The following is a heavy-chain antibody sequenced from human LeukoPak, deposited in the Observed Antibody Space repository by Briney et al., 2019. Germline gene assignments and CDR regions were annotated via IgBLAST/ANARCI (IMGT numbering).Heavy chain of an antibody. CDR2: IKSKTDGGTT. CDR1: GFTFNNVW. J-gene: IGHJ6*03. Sequence: PGGSLRLSCAASGFTFNNVWMSWVRRAPGKGLEWVGRIKSKTDGGTTDYAAPVKGRFTISRDDLKETLYLQMNSLKTEDTAVYYCTTGYSNYLRYYYYFYMDVWGKGTTVTVSS. V-gene: IGHV3-15*01. D-gene: IGHD4-11*01. CDR3: TTGYSNYLRYYYYFYMDV.